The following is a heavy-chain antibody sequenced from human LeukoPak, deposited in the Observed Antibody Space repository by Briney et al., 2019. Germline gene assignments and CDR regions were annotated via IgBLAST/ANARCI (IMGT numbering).Heavy chain of an antibody. Sequence: GGSLRLSCAASGFTFSSYGMHWVRQAPGKGLEWVANIDQDGSEKYYVDSVKGRFTISRDNAKNSLYLQMNSLRAEDTAVYYCARDRGYFYWGQGTLVTVSS. V-gene: IGHV3-7*01. CDR1: GFTFSSYG. D-gene: IGHD5-18*01. CDR3: ARDRGYFY. CDR2: IDQDGSEK. J-gene: IGHJ4*02.